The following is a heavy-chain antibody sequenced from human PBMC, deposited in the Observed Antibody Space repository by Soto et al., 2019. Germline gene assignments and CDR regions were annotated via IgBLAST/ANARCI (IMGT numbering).Heavy chain of an antibody. CDR2: VYYTGST. D-gene: IGHD3-3*01. V-gene: IGHV4-59*01. CDR3: ARSVAVPCAHIDV. J-gene: IGHJ4*01. CDR1: GGCMSGCY. Sequence: EPLPVCGSVSGGCMSGCYWSWIRPSPGKGLELLGYVYYTGSTNYSPSLRSRVSISVDTSKNEFYLRLSSVTAAYTAVYFCARSVAVPCAHIDVWGHGTQVTGSS.